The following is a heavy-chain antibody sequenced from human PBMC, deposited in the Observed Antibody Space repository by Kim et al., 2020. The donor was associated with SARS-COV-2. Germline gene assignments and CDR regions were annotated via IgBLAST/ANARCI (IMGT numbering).Heavy chain of an antibody. D-gene: IGHD6-13*01. V-gene: IGHV3-15*01. CDR2: IKSKTDGGTT. CDR3: TTGGSSWSEDFQH. J-gene: IGHJ1*01. Sequence: GGSLRLSCAASGFTFSNAWMSWVRQAPGKGLEWVGRIKSKTDGGTTDYAAPVKGRFTISRDDSKNTLYLQMNSLKTEDTAVYYCTTGGSSWSEDFQHWGQGTLVTVSS. CDR1: GFTFSNAW.